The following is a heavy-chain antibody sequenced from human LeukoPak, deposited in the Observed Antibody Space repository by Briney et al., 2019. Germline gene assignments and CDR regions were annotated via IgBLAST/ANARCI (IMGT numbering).Heavy chain of an antibody. CDR1: GFTFSSYA. CDR3: ARSPMFRGFRGGNFNS. Sequence: GGSLRLSCAASGFTFSSYAMHWVRQAPGKGLEWVAVISYDGSNKYYADSVKGRFTISRDNSKNTLYLQMNSLRAEDTAVYYCARSPMFRGFRGGNFNSWGQGTLVTVSS. D-gene: IGHD3-10*01. V-gene: IGHV3-30*04. CDR2: ISYDGSNK. J-gene: IGHJ4*02.